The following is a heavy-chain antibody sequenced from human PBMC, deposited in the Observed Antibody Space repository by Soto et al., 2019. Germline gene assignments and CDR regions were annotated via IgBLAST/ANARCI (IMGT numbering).Heavy chain of an antibody. Sequence: GASVKVSCKASGYTFITYDINWVRQAPGQGLEWMGWMNPYNGNAGYAQKLQGRVTMTTDTSTSTAYMELRSLRSDDTAVYYCARARAIGYCSSTSCPARFDYWGQGTLVTVSS. CDR2: MNPYNGNA. CDR3: ARARAIGYCSSTSCPARFDY. CDR1: GYTFITYD. V-gene: IGHV1-18*01. D-gene: IGHD2-2*01. J-gene: IGHJ4*02.